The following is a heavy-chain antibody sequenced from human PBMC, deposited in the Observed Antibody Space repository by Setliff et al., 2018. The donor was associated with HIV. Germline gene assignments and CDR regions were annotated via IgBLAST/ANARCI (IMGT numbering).Heavy chain of an antibody. CDR1: GFRVTDTY. Sequence: LSLSCEASGFRVTDTYMAWVRQAPGKGLEWVTLIYKAGKTYYADFVKGRFTIARDDTKNTVSLQMTNLEPGDTAMYYCAKGGYGGAYYVAGYWGQGTKVTVSS. J-gene: IGHJ4*02. D-gene: IGHD5-18*01. V-gene: IGHV3-53*01. CDR2: IYKAGKT. CDR3: AKGGYGGAYYVAGY.